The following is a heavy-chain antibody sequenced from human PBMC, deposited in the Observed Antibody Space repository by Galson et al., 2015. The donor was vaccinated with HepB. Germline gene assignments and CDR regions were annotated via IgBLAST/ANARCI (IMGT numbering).Heavy chain of an antibody. CDR1: GASTSSSYY. V-gene: IGHV4-38-2*02. D-gene: IGHD3-16*02. CDR2: VYYSGVT. J-gene: IGHJ6*02. Sequence: LTCTVSGASTSSSYYWNWIRQSPGKGLEWIGSVYYSGVTYYNPSLKGRVTISVDTSKNQFSLRVNSVTAADTALYYCARALGGSYFYGLDVWGQGTTVAVSS. CDR3: ARALGGSYFYGLDV.